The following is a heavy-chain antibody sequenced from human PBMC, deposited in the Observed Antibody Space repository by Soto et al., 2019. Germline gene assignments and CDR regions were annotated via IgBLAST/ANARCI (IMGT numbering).Heavy chain of an antibody. D-gene: IGHD1-20*01. J-gene: IGHJ6*02. CDR3: ARSLTETYHYYGMDV. CDR2: NIPICCTA. Sequence: SVKVSCKASGGTFSSYAISWVRQAPGQGLEWMGGNIPICCTAYDAQKFQGRVTITADEAASIAFMQLSSLRAADTAVYYCARSLTETYHYYGMDVWGQGTTVTVSS. V-gene: IGHV1-69*13. CDR1: GGTFSSYA.